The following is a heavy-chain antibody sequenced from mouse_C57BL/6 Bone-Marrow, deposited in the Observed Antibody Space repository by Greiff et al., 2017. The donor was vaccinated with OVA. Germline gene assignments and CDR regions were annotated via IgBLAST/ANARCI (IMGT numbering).Heavy chain of an antibody. CDR2: INPNNGGT. J-gene: IGHJ2*01. D-gene: IGHD1-1*01. CDR1: GYTFTDYN. Sequence: VQLKQSGPELVKPGASVKIPCKASGYTFTDYNMDWVKQSHGKSLEWIGDINPNNGGTIYNQKFKGKATLTVDKSSSTAYMELRSLTSEDTAVYYCARKGITTVERYYFDYWGQGTTLTVSS. V-gene: IGHV1-18*01. CDR3: ARKGITTVERYYFDY.